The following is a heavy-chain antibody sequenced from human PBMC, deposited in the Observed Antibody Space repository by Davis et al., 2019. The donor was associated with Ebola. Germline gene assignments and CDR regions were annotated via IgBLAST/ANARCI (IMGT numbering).Heavy chain of an antibody. V-gene: IGHV3-7*01. CDR3: ARDHGRDSSGYSYYYYGLDV. Sequence: PGGSLRLSCAASGFTFSRYWVSWVRQAPGKGLEWVASIKPDGSERHYVDSVRGRFTISRDNAKNSLYLQMKRLRDEDTAVYYCARDHGRDSSGYSYYYYGLDVWGQGATVTVSS. CDR1: GFTFSRYW. CDR2: IKPDGSER. J-gene: IGHJ6*02. D-gene: IGHD3-22*01.